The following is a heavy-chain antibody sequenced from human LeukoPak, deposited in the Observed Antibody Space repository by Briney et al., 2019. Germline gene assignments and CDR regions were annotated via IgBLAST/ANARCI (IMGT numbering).Heavy chain of an antibody. CDR1: GFIVSSNY. J-gene: IGHJ6*02. V-gene: IGHV3-53*01. D-gene: IGHD4-17*01. CDR2: IYSDVST. CDR3: ARIHGDYAYWVDV. Sequence: PGGSLRLSCAASGFIVSSNYMSWVRQAPGKGLEWVSVIYSDVSTYYADSVKGQFTISRDKSKNTLYLQMNSLRVEDTAMYYCARIHGDYAYWVDVWGQGTTVTVSS.